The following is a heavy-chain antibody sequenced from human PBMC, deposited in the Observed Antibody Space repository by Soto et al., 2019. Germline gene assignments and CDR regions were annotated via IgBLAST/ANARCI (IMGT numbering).Heavy chain of an antibody. CDR1: GFTFSSYS. CDR3: ARDYYDSSGYYYEAADY. CDR2: ISSSSSYI. V-gene: IGHV3-21*01. Sequence: GGSLRLSCAASGFTFSSYSMNWVRQAQGKGLEWVSSISSSSSYIYYADSVKGRFTISRDNAKNSLYLQMNSLRAEDTAVYYCARDYYDSSGYYYEAADYWGQGTLVTVSS. J-gene: IGHJ4*02. D-gene: IGHD3-22*01.